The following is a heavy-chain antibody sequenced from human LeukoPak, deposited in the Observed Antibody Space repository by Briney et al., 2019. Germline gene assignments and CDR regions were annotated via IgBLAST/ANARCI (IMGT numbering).Heavy chain of an antibody. Sequence: PGGSLRLSCAASGFTFSSYSMNWVRQAPGKGLEWVSSISSSSSYIYYADSVKGRFTISRDNAKNSLYLQMNSLRAEDTAVYYCARDLNSGYKYLDLWGRGTLVTVSS. J-gene: IGHJ2*01. CDR1: GFTFSSYS. D-gene: IGHD5-12*01. CDR2: ISSSSSYI. V-gene: IGHV3-21*01. CDR3: ARDLNSGYKYLDL.